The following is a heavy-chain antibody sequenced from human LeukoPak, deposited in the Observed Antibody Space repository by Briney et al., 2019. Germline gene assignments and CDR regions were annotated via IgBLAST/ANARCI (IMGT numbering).Heavy chain of an antibody. D-gene: IGHD3-22*01. CDR3: AKAPRITMIVVVQYYFDY. Sequence: GGSLRLSCAASGFTFSSYAMSWVRQAPGKGLEWVSAISGSGGSTYYADSVKGRFTISRDNSKNTLYLQMNSLRAGDTAVYYCAKAPRITMIVVVQYYFDYWGQGTLVTVSS. V-gene: IGHV3-23*01. CDR1: GFTFSSYA. J-gene: IGHJ4*02. CDR2: ISGSGGST.